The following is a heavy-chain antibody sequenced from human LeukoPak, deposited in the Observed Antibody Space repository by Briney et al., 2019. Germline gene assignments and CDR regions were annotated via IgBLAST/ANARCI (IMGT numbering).Heavy chain of an antibody. CDR1: GFTFSTYA. J-gene: IGHJ4*02. Sequence: PGGSLRLSCAASGFTFSTYAMSWVRQAPGKGLEWVSAICGSDGSRYYADSVKGRFTISRDNSKNTLYLQMNSLRAEDTAVYYCAKGSKRQDYWGQGTLVTVSS. CDR3: AKGSKRQDY. V-gene: IGHV3-23*01. CDR2: ICGSDGSR.